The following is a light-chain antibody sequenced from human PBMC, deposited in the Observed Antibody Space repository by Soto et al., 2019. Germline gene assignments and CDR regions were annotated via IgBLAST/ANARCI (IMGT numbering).Light chain of an antibody. J-gene: IGKJ4*01. CDR1: QSISSW. CDR2: KAS. CDR3: QQYNSYSLT. Sequence: DIQMTQSPSTLSASVGDRVTITCRASQSISSWLAWYQQKPGKAPKLLIYKASSLESGVPSRFSGSGSGTEFTLTISSLQPDDVATYYCQQYNSYSLTFGGGTKVEIK. V-gene: IGKV1-5*03.